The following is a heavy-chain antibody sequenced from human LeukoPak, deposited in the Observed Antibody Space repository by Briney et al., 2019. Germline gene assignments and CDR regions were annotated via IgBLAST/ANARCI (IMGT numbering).Heavy chain of an antibody. Sequence: SETLSLPRVVYGGFFRGYYLRWLRPPPAKGLEWIGEINHSGSTNYNPPLTRRVTISVDTSKNQLSLQLNPVTAAHTDVYYCVSRLTDYVWGRYGGVSDHWGQGTLVRVSS. CDR3: VSRLTDYVWGRYGGVSDH. V-gene: IGHV4-34*01. CDR2: INHSGST. CDR1: GGFFRGYY. D-gene: IGHD3-16*01. J-gene: IGHJ4*02.